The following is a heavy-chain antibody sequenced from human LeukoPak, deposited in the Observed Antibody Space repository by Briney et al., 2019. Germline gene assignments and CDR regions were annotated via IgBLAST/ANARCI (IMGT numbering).Heavy chain of an antibody. V-gene: IGHV3-23*01. CDR3: AKRDYPSPTDFYPLFDY. CDR2: ISGSAERM. Sequence: GGSLRLSCVASGSIFDNYAMAWVRQAPGKGLEWVSGISGSAERMYYADSVRGRFTISRDNSKNTLFLQLNSLRADDTAVYFCAKRDYPSPTDFYPLFDYWGQGALVTVSS. D-gene: IGHD3/OR15-3a*01. J-gene: IGHJ4*02. CDR1: GSIFDNYA.